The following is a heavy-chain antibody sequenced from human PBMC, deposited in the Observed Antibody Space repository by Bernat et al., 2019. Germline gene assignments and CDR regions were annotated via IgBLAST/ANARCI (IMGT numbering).Heavy chain of an antibody. V-gene: IGHV4-39*01. Sequence: QLQLQESGPGLVKPSETLSLTCTVSGGSISSSSYYWGWIRQPPGKGLEWIGSIYYSGSTYYNPSLKSRVTISVDTSKNQFSLKLSSVTAADTAVYYCARLWSVDSPGPFDYWGQGTLVTVSS. CDR3: ARLWSVDSPGPFDY. D-gene: IGHD2-21*01. CDR1: GGSISSSSYY. CDR2: IYYSGST. J-gene: IGHJ4*02.